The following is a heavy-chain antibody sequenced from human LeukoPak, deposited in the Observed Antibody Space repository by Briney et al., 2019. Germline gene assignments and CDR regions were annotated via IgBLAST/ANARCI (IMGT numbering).Heavy chain of an antibody. CDR1: GGSFSSYA. Sequence: GASVKVSCKASGGSFSSYAITWVRQAPGQGLEWMGWISAYNGNTNYAQKLQGRVTMTTDTSTSTAYMELRSLRSDDTAVYYCARAVPIAVAGILSAEYFQHWGQGTLVTVSS. CDR3: ARAVPIAVAGILSAEYFQH. CDR2: ISAYNGNT. D-gene: IGHD6-19*01. J-gene: IGHJ1*01. V-gene: IGHV1-18*01.